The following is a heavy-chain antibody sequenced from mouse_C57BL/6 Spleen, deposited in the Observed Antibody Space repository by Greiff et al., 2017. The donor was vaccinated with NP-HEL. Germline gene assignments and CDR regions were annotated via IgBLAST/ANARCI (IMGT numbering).Heavy chain of an antibody. J-gene: IGHJ2*01. CDR2: IHPNSGST. D-gene: IGHD2-5*01. V-gene: IGHV1-64*01. Sequence: QVQLQQPGAELVKPGASVKLSCKASGYTFTSYWMHWVKQRPGQGLEWIGMIHPNSGSTNYNEKFKSKATLTVDKSSSTAYMQLSSLTSEDSAVDYCARKNCDSNLDYFDYWGQGTTLTVSS. CDR3: ARKNCDSNLDYFDY. CDR1: GYTFTSYW.